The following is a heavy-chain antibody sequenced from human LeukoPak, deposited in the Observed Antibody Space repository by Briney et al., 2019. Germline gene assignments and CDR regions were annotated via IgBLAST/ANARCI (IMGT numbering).Heavy chain of an antibody. J-gene: IGHJ4*02. Sequence: GGSLRLSCAASGFTFSSYWMSWVRQAPGKGLEWVANIKQDESEKYYVDSVKGRFTTSRDNAKNSLYLQMSSLRAEDTAVYYCAKVVYYYGSGSYLGPFLDYWGQGTLVTVSS. CDR1: GFTFSSYW. CDR2: IKQDESEK. D-gene: IGHD3-10*01. V-gene: IGHV3-7*01. CDR3: AKVVYYYGSGSYLGPFLDY.